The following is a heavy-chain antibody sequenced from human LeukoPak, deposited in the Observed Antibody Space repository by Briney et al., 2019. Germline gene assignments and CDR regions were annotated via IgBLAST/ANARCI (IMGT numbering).Heavy chain of an antibody. D-gene: IGHD5-18*01. CDR3: AKAEYSYGRHLED. Sequence: GGSLRLSCAASGFTFSNYAMSWVRQAPGKGLEWVSGISGSGKSTWYADSVKGRFTLSRDNSKNTLHLQMNSLRVDDTALYYCAKAEYSYGRHLEDWGQGTLVAVSS. CDR1: GFTFSNYA. V-gene: IGHV3-23*01. CDR2: ISGSGKST. J-gene: IGHJ4*02.